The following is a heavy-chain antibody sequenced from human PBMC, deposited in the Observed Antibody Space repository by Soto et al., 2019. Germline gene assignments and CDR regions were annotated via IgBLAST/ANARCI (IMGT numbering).Heavy chain of an antibody. J-gene: IGHJ3*01. Sequence: QVQLQESGPGLVKPSGTLSLTCAVSGGSISSNNWWSWVRQPPGKGLEWIGEIYHSGSTNYNPSLKSRVTISVDKSKNEFSLKLGSVTAADTAMYYCARAGDYPLTGAFDVWGQWTMVTVSS. CDR1: GGSISSNNW. V-gene: IGHV4-4*02. D-gene: IGHD4-17*01. CDR2: IYHSGST. CDR3: ARAGDYPLTGAFDV.